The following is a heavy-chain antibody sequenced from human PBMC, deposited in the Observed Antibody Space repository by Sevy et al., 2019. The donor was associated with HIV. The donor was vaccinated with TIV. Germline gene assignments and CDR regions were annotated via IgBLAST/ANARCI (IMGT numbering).Heavy chain of an antibody. V-gene: IGHV3-15*01. CDR3: ATAPGYYDSAPFDY. D-gene: IGHD3-22*01. CDR2: IKSKIDGETT. J-gene: IGHJ4*02. CDR1: GFTFNNAW. Sequence: GESLKISWAVSGFTFNNAWMNWVRQAPGTGLQWVGLIKSKIDGETTDYAAPVKGRFTISRDDSKNTLYLQMNSLKIEDTAVYYCATAPGYYDSAPFDYWGPGTLVTVSS.